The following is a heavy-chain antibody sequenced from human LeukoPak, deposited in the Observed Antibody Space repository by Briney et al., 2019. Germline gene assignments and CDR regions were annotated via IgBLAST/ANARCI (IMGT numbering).Heavy chain of an antibody. CDR1: GFTFTDYY. CDR2: ISPSGTVI. V-gene: IGHV3-11*01. D-gene: IGHD3-10*01. Sequence: GVCLRLSCSASGFTFTDYYMSWIRQAPGKGLEWVSYISPSGTVIYYGDSVKGRFTISRDNAKKSLYLQMNSLRAEDTAVYYCARDYNCWGQGTLVTVSS. CDR3: ARDYNC. J-gene: IGHJ4*02.